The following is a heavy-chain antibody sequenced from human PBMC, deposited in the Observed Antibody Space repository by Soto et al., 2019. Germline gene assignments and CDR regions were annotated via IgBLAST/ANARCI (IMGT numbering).Heavy chain of an antibody. CDR1: GLTFNTYN. V-gene: IGHV3-21*01. D-gene: IGHD6-19*01. CDR2: ISSSSAYI. Sequence: GGSLRLSCAATGLTFNTYNMNWVRQAPGKGLEWVSSISSSSAYIYYANSVKGRFTISRDNAKNLLFLQMNSLRAEDTAVYYCARDGGSGLSWFDPWGQGTQVTVSS. J-gene: IGHJ5*02. CDR3: ARDGGSGLSWFDP.